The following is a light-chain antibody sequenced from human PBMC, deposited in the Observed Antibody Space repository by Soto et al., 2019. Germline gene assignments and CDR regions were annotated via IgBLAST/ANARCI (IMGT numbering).Light chain of an antibody. CDR3: TSCAGGNNG. J-gene: IGLJ1*01. CDR1: SSDVGGYNY. V-gene: IGLV2-8*01. Sequence: QSALTQPPSASGSPGQSVTISCTGTSSDVGGYNYVSWYQQHPGKVPKLMVYEVNKRPSGVPDRCSGSKSGNTASLTVAGLQAEDEADYYCTSCAGGNNGFGTGTKLTVL. CDR2: EVN.